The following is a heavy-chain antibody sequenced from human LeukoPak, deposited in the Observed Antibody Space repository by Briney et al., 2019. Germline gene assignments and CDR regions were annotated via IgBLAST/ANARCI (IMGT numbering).Heavy chain of an antibody. CDR2: ISGSGGAT. Sequence: HTGGSLRLSCAVSGITLSNYGMGWVRQAPGKGLEWVAGISGSGGATNYADSVKGRFTISRDHPKNTLYLQMNSLRVEDTAVYCCAKRGVVIRVILVGFHKEAYYFDSWGQGALVTVSS. CDR3: AKRGVVIRVILVGFHKEAYYFDS. D-gene: IGHD3-22*01. CDR1: GITLSNYG. V-gene: IGHV3-23*01. J-gene: IGHJ4*02.